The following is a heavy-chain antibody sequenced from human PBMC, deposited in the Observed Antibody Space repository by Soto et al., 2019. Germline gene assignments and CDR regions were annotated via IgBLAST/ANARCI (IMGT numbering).Heavy chain of an antibody. J-gene: IGHJ3*02. V-gene: IGHV3-23*01. CDR2: VGGSGGST. D-gene: IGHD3-10*01. CDR1: GFTFSTYA. CDR3: AHPRGFGVFDAYDI. Sequence: PGGSLRLSCAASGFTFSTYAMSWVRQAPGKGLEWVSAVGGSGGSTFYANSVKGRFTISRDNSINTLYLQMNSLRTEDTAVYFCAHPRGFGVFDAYDIWGQGTMVTVSS.